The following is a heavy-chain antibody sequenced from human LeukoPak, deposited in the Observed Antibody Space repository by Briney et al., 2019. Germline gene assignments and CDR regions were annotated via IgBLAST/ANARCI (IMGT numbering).Heavy chain of an antibody. Sequence: PSQTLSLTCAVSGGSISSGGYSWSWIRQPPGKGPEWIGYIYHSGSTYYNPSLKSRVTISVDRSKNQFSLKLSSVTAADTAVYYCARGRYCSGGSCYSADPLDYWGQGTLVTVSS. CDR2: IYHSGST. CDR1: GGSISSGGYS. J-gene: IGHJ4*02. V-gene: IGHV4-30-2*01. D-gene: IGHD2-15*01. CDR3: ARGRYCSGGSCYSADPLDY.